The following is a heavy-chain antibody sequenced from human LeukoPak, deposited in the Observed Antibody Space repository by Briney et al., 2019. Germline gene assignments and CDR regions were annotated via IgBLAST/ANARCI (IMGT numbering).Heavy chain of an antibody. CDR2: IKQDGSEK. Sequence: PGGSLGLSCAASGFTFSSYAMSWVRQAPGKGLEWVANIKQDGSEKYYVDSVKGRFTISRDNAKNSLYLQMNSLRAEDTAVYYCARDSPPARPYYYYYYMDVWGKGTTVTVSS. J-gene: IGHJ6*03. V-gene: IGHV3-7*01. CDR3: ARDSPPARPYYYYYYMDV. CDR1: GFTFSSYA. D-gene: IGHD6-6*01.